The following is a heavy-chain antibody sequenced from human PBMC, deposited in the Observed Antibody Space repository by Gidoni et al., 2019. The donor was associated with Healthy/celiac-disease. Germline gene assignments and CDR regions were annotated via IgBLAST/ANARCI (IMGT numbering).Heavy chain of an antibody. V-gene: IGHV3-23*01. CDR1: GFTFGSYA. D-gene: IGHD5-12*01. CDR3: ASNVDIVATGLFDY. CDR2: ISGSGGST. J-gene: IGHJ4*02. Sequence: EVQLLESGGGLVQPGGSLSLSCAAAGFTFGSYAMSRVRQAPGKGLEWVSAISGSGGSTYYADSVKGRFTISRDNSKNTLYLQMNSLRAEDTAVYYCASNVDIVATGLFDYWGQGTLVTVSS.